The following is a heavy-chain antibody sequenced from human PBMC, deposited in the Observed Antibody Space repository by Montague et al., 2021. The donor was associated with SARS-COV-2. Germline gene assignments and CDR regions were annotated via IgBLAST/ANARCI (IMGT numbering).Heavy chain of an antibody. CDR3: ARRGVVPAGMEYYYYGMDV. D-gene: IGHD2-2*01. CDR1: GYSFTSYW. Sequence: QSGAEVKKPGESLKISCKGSGYSFTSYWIGWVRQMPGKGLEWMGVIYPGDSDTRYSPSFQGQVTISADKSISTAYLQWSSLKASDTAVYYCARRGVVPAGMEYYYYGMDVGGQGTTVTVSS. CDR2: IYPGDSDT. J-gene: IGHJ6*02. V-gene: IGHV5-51*03.